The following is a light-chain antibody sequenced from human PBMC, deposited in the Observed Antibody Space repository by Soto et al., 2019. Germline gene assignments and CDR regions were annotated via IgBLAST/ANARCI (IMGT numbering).Light chain of an antibody. V-gene: IGKV1-5*03. CDR3: QQYNSYSWT. J-gene: IGKJ1*01. CDR1: QSISTW. CDR2: KAS. Sequence: DIQMTQSPSTLSASVGDRVTITCRASQSISTWLAWYQQKPGKAPNLLIFKASALERGVPSRFSGSGSGTEFTLTISSLQPDDFVTYYCQQYNSYSWTFGQGTKVEIK.